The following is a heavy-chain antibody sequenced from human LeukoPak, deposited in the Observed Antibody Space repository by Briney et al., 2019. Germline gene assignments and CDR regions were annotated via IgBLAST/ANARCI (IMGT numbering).Heavy chain of an antibody. CDR1: GFTFSSYA. CDR2: ISGSGGST. J-gene: IGHJ4*02. Sequence: PGGSLRLSCAASGFTFSSYAMSWVRQAPGKGLEWVSGISGSGGSTYYADSVKGRFTISRDNSKNTLYLQMNSLRAEDTAVYYCAKASYDSSGYPFDYWGQGTLVTVSS. V-gene: IGHV3-23*01. CDR3: AKASYDSSGYPFDY. D-gene: IGHD3-22*01.